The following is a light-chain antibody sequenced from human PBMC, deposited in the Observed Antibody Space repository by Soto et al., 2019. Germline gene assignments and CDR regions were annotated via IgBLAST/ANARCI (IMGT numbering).Light chain of an antibody. J-gene: IGKJ4*01. CDR2: DTS. CDR3: QQYNKWPLT. Sequence: EIVMTQSPATLSVSPGERATLSCRASQSVSSDLGWYQQKPGQAPRLLIYDTSTRATGIPARFSGSGSGTEFTLTISSLQSEDFAVYHCQQYNKWPLTFGGGTKVEIK. V-gene: IGKV3-15*01. CDR1: QSVSSD.